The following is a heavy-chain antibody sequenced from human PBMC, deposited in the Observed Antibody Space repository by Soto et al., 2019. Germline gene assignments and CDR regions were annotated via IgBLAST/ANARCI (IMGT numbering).Heavy chain of an antibody. V-gene: IGHV1-3*01. Sequence: QVQLVHSGAELKKPGASVKVSCKASGYTFTRYAMHWVRQAPGQRLERMGWINAGNVNTKYSQKFQGRVTITTDTSASPAFMELSSLRTEDTAVYYCARDGAVFGASNCYYWGQGTLVTVSS. CDR1: GYTFTRYA. D-gene: IGHD3-3*01. CDR3: ARDGAVFGASNCYY. J-gene: IGHJ4*02. CDR2: INAGNVNT.